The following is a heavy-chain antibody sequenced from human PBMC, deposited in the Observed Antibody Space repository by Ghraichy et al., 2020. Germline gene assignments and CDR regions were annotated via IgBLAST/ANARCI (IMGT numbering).Heavy chain of an antibody. CDR2: IFHSGYN. V-gene: IGHV4-59*01. Sequence: PETLSLTCTVSGYSITSYYWSWIRQPPGKGLEWIGYIFHSGYNKYNPSLKSRVTISADTSKNQFSLKLSSVTAADTAVYYCARVDYWSGFYDYWGQGTQVTVSS. CDR1: GYSITSYY. CDR3: ARVDYWSGFYDY. D-gene: IGHD3-3*01. J-gene: IGHJ4*02.